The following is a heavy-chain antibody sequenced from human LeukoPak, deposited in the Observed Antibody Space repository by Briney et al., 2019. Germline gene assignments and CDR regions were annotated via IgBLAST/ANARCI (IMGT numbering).Heavy chain of an antibody. V-gene: IGHV7-4-1*02. J-gene: IGHJ4*02. CDR1: GYTFTYYA. D-gene: IGHD4-17*01. Sequence: ASVKVSCKASGYTFTYYAMNWVRQAPGQGLEWMGWINTKTGNPTYAQGFTGRFVFSLDTSVSTAYLQISSLKAEDTAVYYCARPTEDDYFDYWGQGTRVTVSS. CDR3: ARPTEDDYFDY. CDR2: INTKTGNP.